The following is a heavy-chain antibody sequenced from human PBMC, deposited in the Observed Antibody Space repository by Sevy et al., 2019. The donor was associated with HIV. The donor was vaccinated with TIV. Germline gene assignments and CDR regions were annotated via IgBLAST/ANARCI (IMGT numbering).Heavy chain of an antibody. V-gene: IGHV3-23*01. CDR2: ISGSGGST. CDR1: GFTFSSYA. CDR3: AKLYSNYFREYFDY. J-gene: IGHJ4*02. D-gene: IGHD4-4*01. Sequence: GRSLRLSCAASGFTFSSYAMSWVRQAPGKGLEWVSAISGSGGSTYYADSVKGRFTISRDNSKNTLYLQMNSLRAEDTAVYYCAKLYSNYFREYFDYWGQGTLVTVSS.